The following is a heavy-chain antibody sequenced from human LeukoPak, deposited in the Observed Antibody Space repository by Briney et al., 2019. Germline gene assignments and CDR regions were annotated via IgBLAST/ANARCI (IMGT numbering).Heavy chain of an antibody. CDR2: IYPGDSDT. D-gene: IGHD4-17*01. CDR1: GYSFTSYW. V-gene: IGHV5-51*01. Sequence: GESLKISCKGSGYSFTSYWIGRVRQMPGKGLEWMGIIYPGDSDTRYSPSFQGQVTISADKSISTAYLRWSSLKASDTAMYYCARLPVTTVTTPNFDPWGQGTPVTVSS. J-gene: IGHJ5*02. CDR3: ARLPVTTVTTPNFDP.